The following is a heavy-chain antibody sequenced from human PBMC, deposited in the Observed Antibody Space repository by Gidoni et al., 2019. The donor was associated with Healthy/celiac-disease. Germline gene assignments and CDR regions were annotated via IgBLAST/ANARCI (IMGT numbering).Heavy chain of an antibody. Sequence: EVQLLESGGGLVQPGGSLRLSCAASGFPFSSYAMSWVRQAPGKGLEGVSAISGSGGSTYYADSVKGRFTISRDNSKNTLYLQMNSLRAEDTAVYYCAKGRIAAAGTWWFDPWGQGTLVTVSS. D-gene: IGHD6-13*01. V-gene: IGHV3-23*01. CDR2: ISGSGGST. CDR1: GFPFSSYA. CDR3: AKGRIAAAGTWWFDP. J-gene: IGHJ5*02.